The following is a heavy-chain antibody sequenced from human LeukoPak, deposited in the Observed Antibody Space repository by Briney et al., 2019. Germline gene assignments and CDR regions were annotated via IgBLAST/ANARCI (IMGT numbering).Heavy chain of an antibody. J-gene: IGHJ4*02. CDR3: AHRKYDSTVYWVVFDY. CDR1: GFSLSTSAVG. D-gene: IGHD3-22*01. CDR2: IYWDDDK. V-gene: IGHV2-5*02. Sequence: SGPTLVNPTQTLTLTCTFSGFSLSTSAVGVGWIRQPPGKALEWLALIYWDDDKRYSPSLKCRLTITKDTSKNQVVLTMTNMDPVDTATYYCAHRKYDSTVYWVVFDYWGQGTLVTVSS.